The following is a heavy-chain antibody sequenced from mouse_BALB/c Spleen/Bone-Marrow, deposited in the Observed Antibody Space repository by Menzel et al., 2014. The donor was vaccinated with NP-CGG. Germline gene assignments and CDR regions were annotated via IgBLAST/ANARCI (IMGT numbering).Heavy chain of an antibody. Sequence: VQLQQSGAELVRPGTSVKVSCKASGYAFTNYLIEWVKQRPGQGLEWIGEINPSNGRTNYNEKFKSKATLTVDKSSSTAYMQLSSLTSEDSAVYYCARGGRYDERTWFAYWGQGTLVTVSA. CDR2: INPSNGRT. J-gene: IGHJ3*01. V-gene: IGHV1-54*01. CDR3: ARGGRYDERTWFAY. D-gene: IGHD2-14*01. CDR1: GYAFTNYL.